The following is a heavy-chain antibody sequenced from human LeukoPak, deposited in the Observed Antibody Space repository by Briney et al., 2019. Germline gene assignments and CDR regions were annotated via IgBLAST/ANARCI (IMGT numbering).Heavy chain of an antibody. Sequence: PSETLSLTCTVSGGSISSYYWSWIRQPAGMGLEWIGRIYTSGSTNYNPSLKGRVTVSVDTSKNQFSLKLSSVTAADTAVYYCARDLLVVTNWYFDLWGRGTLVTVSS. J-gene: IGHJ2*01. D-gene: IGHD4-23*01. V-gene: IGHV4-4*07. CDR2: IYTSGST. CDR3: ARDLLVVTNWYFDL. CDR1: GGSISSYY.